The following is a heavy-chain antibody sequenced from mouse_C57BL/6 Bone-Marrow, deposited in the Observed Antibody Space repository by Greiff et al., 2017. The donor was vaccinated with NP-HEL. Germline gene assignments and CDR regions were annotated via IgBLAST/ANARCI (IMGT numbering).Heavy chain of an antibody. J-gene: IGHJ1*03. V-gene: IGHV1-74*01. CDR1: GYTFTSYW. Sequence: QVQLQQPGAELVKPGASVKVSCKASGYTFTSYWMHWVKQRPGQGLEWIGRIHPSDSDTNYNQKFKGKATLTVEKSSSTAYMQLSSLTSEDSAVYYCAILNWDGWYFDVWGTGTTVTVSS. CDR2: IHPSDSDT. D-gene: IGHD4-1*01. CDR3: AILNWDGWYFDV.